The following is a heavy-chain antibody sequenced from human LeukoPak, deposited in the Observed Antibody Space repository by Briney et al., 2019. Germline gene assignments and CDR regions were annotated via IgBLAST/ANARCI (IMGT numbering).Heavy chain of an antibody. CDR3: ARDSAVATYYGVDV. Sequence: GGSLRLSCGASGFTFRDYWMSWVRQAPGKGLEWVANIQSDGNEKNYIDSVQGRFTISRDNAKTSLYLQMNSLRAEDTAVYYCARDSAVATYYGVDVRGQGTTVTVSS. CDR1: GFTFRDYW. D-gene: IGHD6-19*01. J-gene: IGHJ6*02. V-gene: IGHV3-7*01. CDR2: IQSDGNEK.